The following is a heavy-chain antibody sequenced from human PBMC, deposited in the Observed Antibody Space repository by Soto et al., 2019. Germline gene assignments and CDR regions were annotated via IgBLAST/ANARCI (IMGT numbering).Heavy chain of an antibody. Sequence: SETLSLTCTVSGGSISSYYWSWIRQAPGKGLEWIGYIYYSGSTNYNPSLKSRVTISVDTSKNQFSLKLSSVTAADTAVYYCARVKSITAYNYFDYWGQGTLVTVSS. D-gene: IGHD3-10*01. CDR2: IYYSGST. CDR3: ARVKSITAYNYFDY. V-gene: IGHV4-59*01. CDR1: GGSISSYY. J-gene: IGHJ4*02.